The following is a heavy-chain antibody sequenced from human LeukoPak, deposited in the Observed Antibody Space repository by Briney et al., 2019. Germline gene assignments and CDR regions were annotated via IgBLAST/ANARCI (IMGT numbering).Heavy chain of an antibody. CDR3: ARGNYDILTGYSLDN. CDR2: RYHSGST. D-gene: IGHD3-9*01. V-gene: IGHV4-38-2*02. J-gene: IGHJ4*02. Sequence: SETLSLTCTVSAYSITSGYFWGWIRQPPGKGLEWIGSRYHSGSTYCNPSLKSRVTMSVDTSKNQFSLKLSSVTAADTAVYYCARGNYDILTGYSLDNWGQGTLVTVSS. CDR1: AYSITSGYF.